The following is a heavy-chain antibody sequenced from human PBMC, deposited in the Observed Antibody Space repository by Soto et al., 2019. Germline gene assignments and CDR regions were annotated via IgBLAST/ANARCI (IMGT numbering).Heavy chain of an antibody. CDR3: ARHGYNYGGGYFDS. CDR2: IYSGGST. D-gene: IGHD5-18*01. Sequence: EVQLVESGGGLVQPGGSLRLSCAASGFTVSSNYMNWVRQAPGKGLEWVSVIYSGGSTYYADSVKGRFTISRDNSKNTMSLTMNSLRAEDTAVYYCARHGYNYGGGYFDSWGQGTLVTVSS. CDR1: GFTVSSNY. V-gene: IGHV3-66*04. J-gene: IGHJ4*02.